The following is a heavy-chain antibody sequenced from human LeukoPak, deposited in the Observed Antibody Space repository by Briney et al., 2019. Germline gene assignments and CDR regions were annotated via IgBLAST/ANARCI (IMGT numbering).Heavy chain of an antibody. CDR1: GGSISSYY. Sequence: PSETLSLTCTVSGGSISSYYWSWLRQPPGKGLEWIGYIYYSGSTKYNPSLKSRVTISVDTSKNQFSLKLRSVTAADTAVYYCARVRFLDAFYIWGQGTMVTVSS. D-gene: IGHD3-3*01. CDR3: ARVRFLDAFYI. J-gene: IGHJ3*02. V-gene: IGHV4-59*01. CDR2: IYYSGST.